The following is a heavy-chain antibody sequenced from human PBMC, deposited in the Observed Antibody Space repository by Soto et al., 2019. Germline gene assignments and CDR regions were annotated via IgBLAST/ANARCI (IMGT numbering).Heavy chain of an antibody. Sequence: ASGKVSCKASGYTLSSYGISWGRQAPGQGLEWMGWISAYNGNTNYVQKLQGRVTMTTDTSTSTAYMELRSLRSDDTAVYYCAREKGGDYGDYYFDYWGQGTLVTVSS. D-gene: IGHD4-17*01. V-gene: IGHV1-18*01. J-gene: IGHJ4*02. CDR3: AREKGGDYGDYYFDY. CDR1: GYTLSSYG. CDR2: ISAYNGNT.